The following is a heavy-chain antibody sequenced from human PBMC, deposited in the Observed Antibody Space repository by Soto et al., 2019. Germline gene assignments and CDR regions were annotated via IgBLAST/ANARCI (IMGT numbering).Heavy chain of an antibody. CDR3: ARHTDCGSGSSCLGSDNMDTDAFDI. CDR1: GGSISSDIHY. Sequence: SETLSLTCTVSGGSISSDIHYWGWIRQPPGKGLEWIGTIYYSGNTYCNPSLRSRVTISMDTSTNQFSLRLTSVTAADTAVYYCARHTDCGSGSSCLGSDNMDTDAFDICGQGTMVTVSS. V-gene: IGHV4-39*01. D-gene: IGHD3-10*01. J-gene: IGHJ3*02. CDR2: IYYSGNT.